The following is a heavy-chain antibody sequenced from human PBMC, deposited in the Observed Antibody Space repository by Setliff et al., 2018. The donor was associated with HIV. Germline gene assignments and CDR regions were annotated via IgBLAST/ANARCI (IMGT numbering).Heavy chain of an antibody. J-gene: IGHJ4*02. CDR1: GESFSAYF. D-gene: IGHD7-27*01. Sequence: SETLSLTCAVYGESFSAYFWNWVRQPPGKGLEWIGEINHSGNTNYNPSLKSRVTISVDTSKNQFSLKLNSVTAADTAVYYCATGLTMTPDYWGQGFLVTVSS. V-gene: IGHV4-34*01. CDR3: ATGLTMTPDY. CDR2: INHSGNT.